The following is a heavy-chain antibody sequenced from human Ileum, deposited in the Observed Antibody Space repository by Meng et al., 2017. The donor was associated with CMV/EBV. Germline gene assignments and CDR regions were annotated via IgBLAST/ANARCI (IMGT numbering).Heavy chain of an antibody. J-gene: IGHJ4*02. V-gene: IGHV3-30*18. CDR1: GFTFSSND. D-gene: IGHD2-8*02. Sequence: CAASGFTFSSNDMHWVRQAPGKGLEWVAIISYGGSNRYYADSVKGRFTVSRDNSKNTLYLQMSSLRPEDTAVYYCAKDLSGHWSLDSWGQGTLVTVSS. CDR3: AKDLSGHWSLDS. CDR2: ISYGGSNR.